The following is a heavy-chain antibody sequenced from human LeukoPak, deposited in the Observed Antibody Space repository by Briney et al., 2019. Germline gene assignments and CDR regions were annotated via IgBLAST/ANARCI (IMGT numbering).Heavy chain of an antibody. CDR1: GFTFSTYW. J-gene: IGHJ4*02. CDR3: ARDFRNAGDY. CDR2: INQDGNEK. V-gene: IGHV3-7*01. Sequence: GGSLRLSCAASGFTFSTYWINWVRQAPGKGLKWVAVINQDGNEKYYVDSVRGRFTISRDNAKNSLYLQMNSLRAEDTAVYYCARDFRNAGDYWGQGTLVTVSS.